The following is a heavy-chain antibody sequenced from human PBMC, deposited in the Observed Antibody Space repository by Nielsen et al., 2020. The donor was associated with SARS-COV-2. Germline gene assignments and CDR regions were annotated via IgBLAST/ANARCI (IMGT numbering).Heavy chain of an antibody. CDR2: IYYSGST. J-gene: IGHJ5*02. CDR3: ARVGRGYSYAP. CDR1: GGSISSYY. D-gene: IGHD5-18*01. V-gene: IGHV4-59*01. Sequence: SETLSLTCAVSGGSISSYYWSWIRQPPGKGLEWIGYIYYSGSTNYNPSLKSRVTISLDTSKNQFSLKVSSMTAADTAVYYCARVGRGYSYAPWGQGTLVTVSS.